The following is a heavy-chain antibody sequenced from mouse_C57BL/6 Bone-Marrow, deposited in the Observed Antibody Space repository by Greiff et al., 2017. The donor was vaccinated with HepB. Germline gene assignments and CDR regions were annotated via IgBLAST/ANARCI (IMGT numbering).Heavy chain of an antibody. CDR2: IWSGGST. CDR3: ASQYYYGSSYRWYFDV. D-gene: IGHD1-1*01. J-gene: IGHJ1*03. Sequence: VQLVESGPGLVQPSQSLSITCTVSGFSLTSYGVHWVRQSPGKGLEWLGVIWSGGSTDYNAAFISRLSISKDNSKSQVFFKMNSLQADDTAIYYCASQYYYGSSYRWYFDVWGTGTTVTVSS. V-gene: IGHV2-2*01. CDR1: GFSLTSYG.